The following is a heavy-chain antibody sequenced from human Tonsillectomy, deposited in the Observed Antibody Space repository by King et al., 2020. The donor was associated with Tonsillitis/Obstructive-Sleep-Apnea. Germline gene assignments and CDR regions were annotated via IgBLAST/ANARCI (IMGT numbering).Heavy chain of an antibody. CDR1: GGSFSGYY. V-gene: IGHV4-34*01. CDR2: IQHSGST. D-gene: IGHD2-2*01. J-gene: IGHJ6*02. CDR3: AREGRVPATVDIDYYYYGMDV. Sequence: VQLQQWGAGLLKPSETLSLTCAVSGGSFSGYYWNWIRQPPGKGLEWIGEIQHSGSTNYNPSLKSRLIISVDTSKKQFPLKLTSVTAAETAVYYCAREGRVPATVDIDYYYYGMDVWGQGTTVAVSS.